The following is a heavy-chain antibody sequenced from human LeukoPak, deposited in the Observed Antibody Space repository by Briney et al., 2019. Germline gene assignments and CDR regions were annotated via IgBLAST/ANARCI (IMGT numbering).Heavy chain of an antibody. D-gene: IGHD1-26*01. V-gene: IGHV4-61*02. CDR2: IYTSGST. J-gene: IGHJ3*01. CDR1: GGSLNSGSYY. Sequence: SQTLSLTCTVSGGSLNSGSYYWLWRRQPAGKGREWIVRIYTSGSTNYNVSLKSRVTISMDTSKNQFSLKLSSVTAADTAVYYCARRLAGATTFLDVWGQGTLVTVSS. CDR3: ARRLAGATTFLDV.